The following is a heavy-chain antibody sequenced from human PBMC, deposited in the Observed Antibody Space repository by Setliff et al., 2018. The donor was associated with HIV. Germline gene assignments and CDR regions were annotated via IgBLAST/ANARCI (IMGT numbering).Heavy chain of an antibody. V-gene: IGHV3-48*01. D-gene: IGHD1-26*01. CDR1: GFTFSSYS. CDR3: ARDVGFPLYYFDY. Sequence: GGSLRLSCAASGFTFSSYSMNWVRQAPGKGLEWVSYISGSSSTIDYAGSLKGRFTISRDNSKNTLYLQMNSLRAEDTAVYYCARDVGFPLYYFDYWGQGTLVTVSS. CDR2: ISGSSSTI. J-gene: IGHJ4*02.